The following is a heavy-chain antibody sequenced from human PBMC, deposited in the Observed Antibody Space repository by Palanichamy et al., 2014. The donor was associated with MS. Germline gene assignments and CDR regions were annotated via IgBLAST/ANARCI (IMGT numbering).Heavy chain of an antibody. CDR1: GFSISSGDF. CDR2: ISHSLNL. J-gene: IGHJ5*02. V-gene: IGHV4-38-2*01. Sequence: QVQLQESGPGLVNPSETLSLTCAVSGFSISSGDFWDWIRQPPGKGLEWIGSISHSLNLYYNPSLRSRVSISMDASQNHFSLNLMSATAADTAVYYCARRPLSWFDPWGQGTLVTVSS. CDR3: ARRPLSWFDP.